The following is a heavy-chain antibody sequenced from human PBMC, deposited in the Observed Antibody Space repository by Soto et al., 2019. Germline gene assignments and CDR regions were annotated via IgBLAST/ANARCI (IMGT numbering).Heavy chain of an antibody. Sequence: AQVVQSGAEVRKPGSSVKLSCKASEGTFNSYAIAWVRQAPGQGLEWMGGIIPYYNTLNYAQKFQDRVTITADDSTNTIYMELSSLRSDDTAVYFCASGASRWDPYFFDSWAQGTLVTVSS. CDR1: EGTFNSYA. J-gene: IGHJ4*02. V-gene: IGHV1-69*01. CDR2: IIPYYNTL. CDR3: ASGASRWDPYFFDS. D-gene: IGHD6-13*01.